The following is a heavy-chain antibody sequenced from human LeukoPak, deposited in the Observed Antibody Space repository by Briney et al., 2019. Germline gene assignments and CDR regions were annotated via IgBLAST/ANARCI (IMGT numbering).Heavy chain of an antibody. D-gene: IGHD1-26*01. CDR1: GYTFTSYY. Sequence: GASVKVSCKASGYTFTSYYMHWVRQAPGQGLEWMGKITPVINTANYAQTFQGRVSIYADKSTTTVYMDLSGLRPDDTAVYYCARVNLRGSNYNWFDPWGQGTLVTVAS. CDR2: ITPVINTA. J-gene: IGHJ5*02. V-gene: IGHV1-46*01. CDR3: ARVNLRGSNYNWFDP.